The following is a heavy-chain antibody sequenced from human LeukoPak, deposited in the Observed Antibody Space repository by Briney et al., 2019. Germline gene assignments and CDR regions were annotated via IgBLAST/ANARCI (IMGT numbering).Heavy chain of an antibody. D-gene: IGHD6-13*01. J-gene: IGHJ4*02. CDR2: ISGSGGST. CDR3: AKGSSSWQMGAFDY. V-gene: IGHV3-23*01. CDR1: GFTFSSYA. Sequence: GGSLRLSCAASGFTFSSYAMSWVRQPPGKGLEWVSAISGSGGSTYYADSVKGRFTISRDNSKNTLYLQMNSLRAEDTAVYYCAKGSSSWQMGAFDYWGQGTLVTVSS.